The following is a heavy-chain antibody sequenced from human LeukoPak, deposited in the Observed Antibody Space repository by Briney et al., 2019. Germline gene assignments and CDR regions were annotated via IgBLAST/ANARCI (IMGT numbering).Heavy chain of an antibody. CDR1: GFTFSSYW. V-gene: IGHV3-7*01. Sequence: GGSLRLSCAASGFTFSSYWMSWVRQAPGKGLEWVANIKQDGSEKYYVDSVKGRFTISRDNSKNTLYLQMNSLRAEDTAVYYCARDPGSSSWWGGDYWGQGTLVTVSS. CDR2: IKQDGSEK. CDR3: ARDPGSSSWWGGDY. J-gene: IGHJ4*02. D-gene: IGHD6-6*01.